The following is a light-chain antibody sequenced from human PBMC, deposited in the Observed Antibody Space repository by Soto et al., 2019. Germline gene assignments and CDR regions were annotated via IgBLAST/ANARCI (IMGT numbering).Light chain of an antibody. CDR2: GAS. Sequence: EIVMTQSPATLSVSPGERATLSCRASQSVSSNLAWYQQKPGQAPSLLIYGASTRATGIPARFSGRGSGTDFTLTISSLQSEDFAVYYCQQYNNWPRTFGQGTKV. CDR1: QSVSSN. CDR3: QQYNNWPRT. J-gene: IGKJ1*01. V-gene: IGKV3-15*01.